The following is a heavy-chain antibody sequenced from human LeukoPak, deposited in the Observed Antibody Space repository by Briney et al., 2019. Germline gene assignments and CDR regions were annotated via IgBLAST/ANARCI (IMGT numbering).Heavy chain of an antibody. Sequence: SETLSLTCTVSGGSISSSSYYWGWIRQPPGKGLEWIGSIYYSGSTYYNPSLKSRVTISVDTSKNQFSLKLSSVTAADTAVYYCAGDLGYCSGGSCPQGLDYWGQGTLVTVSS. J-gene: IGHJ4*02. D-gene: IGHD2-15*01. CDR1: GGSISSSSYY. CDR3: AGDLGYCSGGSCPQGLDY. CDR2: IYYSGST. V-gene: IGHV4-39*07.